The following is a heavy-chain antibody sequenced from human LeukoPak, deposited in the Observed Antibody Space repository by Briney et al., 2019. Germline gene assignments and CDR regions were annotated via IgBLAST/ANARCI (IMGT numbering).Heavy chain of an antibody. J-gene: IGHJ6*02. CDR1: GGSISSYY. CDR3: ARVEVGAANRQWYGMDV. CDR2: VDYRGNT. Sequence: SETLSLTCTISGGSISSYYWSWIRQPPGEGLEWIGYVDYRGNTNYNPSLKSRVTISIDTSKSLFSLKLNSVTAADPAVYYWARVEVGAANRQWYGMDVWGQGTTVTVSS. D-gene: IGHD2-15*01. V-gene: IGHV4-59*01.